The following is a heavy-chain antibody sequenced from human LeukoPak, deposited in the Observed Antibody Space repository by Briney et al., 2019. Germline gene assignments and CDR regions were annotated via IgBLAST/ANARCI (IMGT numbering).Heavy chain of an antibody. CDR2: ISACNGNT. Sequence: GASVKVSCKASGYTFTSYGISWVRQAPGQGLEWMGWISACNGNTNYAQKLQGRVTMTTDTSTSTAYMELRRLRSDDTAVYYCARDYKSYYYDSSGYYYHLVDCGYWGQGTLVTVSS. CDR3: ARDYKSYYYDSSGYYYHLVDCGY. V-gene: IGHV1-18*01. J-gene: IGHJ4*02. D-gene: IGHD3-22*01. CDR1: GYTFTSYG.